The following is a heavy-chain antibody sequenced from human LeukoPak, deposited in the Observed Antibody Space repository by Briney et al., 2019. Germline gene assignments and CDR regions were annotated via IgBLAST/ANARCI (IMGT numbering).Heavy chain of an antibody. CDR1: GFTFSTYW. CDR2: INSVGSRT. CDR3: ARGGDNYCTAGSCFLGY. J-gene: IGHJ4*02. V-gene: IGHV3-74*01. D-gene: IGHD2-15*01. Sequence: GGSLRLSCAASGFTFSTYWMYWVRQAPGKGLVWVSRINSVGSRTSYADSVKGRVTISRDNGKNSLYLEMSSLTEEDTALYFCARGGDNYCTAGSCFLGYWGQGTLVTVSS.